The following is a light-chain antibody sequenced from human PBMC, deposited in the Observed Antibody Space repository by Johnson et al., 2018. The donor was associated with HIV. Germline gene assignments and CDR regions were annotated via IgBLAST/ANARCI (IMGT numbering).Light chain of an antibody. J-gene: IGLJ1*01. V-gene: IGLV1-51*02. CDR3: GTWDISLSVGYV. Sequence: QSVLTQPPSVSAAPGQKVTISCSGSSSNIGTNYVSWYQQLPGTAPKLLICENNKRPSGIPDRFSGSKSGTSATLGITGLQTGDEADYYCGTWDISLSVGYVFGTGTKVTVL. CDR2: ENN. CDR1: SSNIGTNY.